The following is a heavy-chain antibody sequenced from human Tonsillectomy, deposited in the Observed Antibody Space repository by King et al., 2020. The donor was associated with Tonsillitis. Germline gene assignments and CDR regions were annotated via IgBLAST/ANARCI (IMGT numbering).Heavy chain of an antibody. CDR3: ARSAYWVY. CDR2: IYHSGST. CDR1: GGSISSGGYS. D-gene: IGHD2-21*01. Sequence: QLQESGSGLVKPSQTLSLTCAVSGGSISSGGYSWSWIRQPPGKGLEWIGYIYHSGSTYYNPSLKSRVTISVDRSKNQFSLKLSSVTAADTAVYYCARSAYWVYWGQGTLVTVSS. J-gene: IGHJ4*02. V-gene: IGHV4-30-2*01.